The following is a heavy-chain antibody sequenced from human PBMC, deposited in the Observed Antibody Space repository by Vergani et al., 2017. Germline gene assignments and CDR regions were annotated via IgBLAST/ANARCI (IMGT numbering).Heavy chain of an antibody. J-gene: IGHJ6*02. D-gene: IGHD3-3*01. CDR2: INHSGST. CDR3: ARGTRLRFLEWLSYYYYGMDV. CDR1: GGSFSGYY. V-gene: IGHV4-34*01. Sequence: QVQLQQWGAGLLKPSETLSLTCAVYGGSFSGYYWSWIRQPPGKGLEWIGEINHSGSTNYNPSLKSRVTIAVETSKNQFSLKLCSVTAADTAVYYCARGTRLRFLEWLSYYYYGMDVWGQGTTVTVSS.